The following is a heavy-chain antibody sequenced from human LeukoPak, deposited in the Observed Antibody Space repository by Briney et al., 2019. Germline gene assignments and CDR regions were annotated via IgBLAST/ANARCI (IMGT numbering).Heavy chain of an antibody. CDR3: AKDSPGDYWDY. V-gene: IGHV3-23*01. D-gene: IGHD4-17*01. CDR2: ISGSGGNT. CDR1: GFTFNNYA. J-gene: IGHJ4*02. Sequence: GGSLRLSCAASGFTFNNYAMNWVRQAPGKGLEWVSAISGSGGNTYYADSVKGRFTISSDNSKNTLYLQMNSLRAEDTAVYYCAKDSPGDYWDYWGQGTLVTVSS.